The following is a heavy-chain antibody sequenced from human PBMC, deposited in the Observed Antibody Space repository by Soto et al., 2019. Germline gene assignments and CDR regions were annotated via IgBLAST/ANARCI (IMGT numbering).Heavy chain of an antibody. Sequence: QVQLVHSGAEVKKPGASVKVSCRASGYTFTNYGINWVRQAPGQGLEWMGWINPYNGNTNYAQKFQGRVTMTTDTFTSTAYMELRSLRSDDTAVYYCARRDTFDIWGQGTMVTVSA. CDR3: ARRDTFDI. V-gene: IGHV1-18*01. CDR2: INPYNGNT. CDR1: GYTFTNYG. J-gene: IGHJ3*02.